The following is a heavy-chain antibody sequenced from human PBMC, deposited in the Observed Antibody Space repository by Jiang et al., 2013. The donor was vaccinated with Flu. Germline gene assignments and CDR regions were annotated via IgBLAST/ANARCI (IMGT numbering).Heavy chain of an antibody. J-gene: IGHJ4*02. CDR3: ARDRPPLQGYDSSGYYPEFDY. CDR2: IYSGGST. Sequence: GGGLVQPGGSLRLSCAASGFTVSSNYMSWVRQAPGKGLEWVSVIYSGGSTYYADSVKGRFTISRDNSKNTLFLQMNSLRAEDTAVYYCARDRPPLQGYDSSGYYPEFDYWGQGTLVTVSS. V-gene: IGHV3-66*01. D-gene: IGHD3-22*01. CDR1: GFTVSSNY.